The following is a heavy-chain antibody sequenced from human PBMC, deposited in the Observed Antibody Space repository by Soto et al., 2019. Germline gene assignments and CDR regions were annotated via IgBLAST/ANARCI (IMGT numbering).Heavy chain of an antibody. Sequence: TLSLTCTVSGGSISSGGYYWSWIRQHPGKGLEWIGYIYYSGSTYYNPSLKSRVTISVDTSKNQFSLKLSSVTAADTAVYYCATRKPYGAYFDYWGQGTLVTVSS. CDR3: ATRKPYGAYFDY. CDR1: GGSISSGGYY. D-gene: IGHD4-17*01. V-gene: IGHV4-31*03. J-gene: IGHJ4*02. CDR2: IYYSGST.